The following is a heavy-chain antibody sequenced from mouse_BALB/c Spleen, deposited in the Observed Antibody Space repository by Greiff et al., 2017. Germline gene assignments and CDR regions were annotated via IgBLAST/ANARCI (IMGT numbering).Heavy chain of an antibody. V-gene: IGHV1-87*01. CDR3: ARGDYYGSSYDY. J-gene: IGHJ2*01. D-gene: IGHD1-1*01. CDR2: IYPGDGDT. CDR1: GYTFTSYW. Sequence: QVQLQQSGAELARPGASVKLSCKASGYTFTSYWMQWVKQRPGQGLEWIGAIYPGDGDTRYTQKFKGKATLTADKSSSTAYMQLSSLASEDSAVYYCARGDYYGSSYDYWGQGTTLTVSS.